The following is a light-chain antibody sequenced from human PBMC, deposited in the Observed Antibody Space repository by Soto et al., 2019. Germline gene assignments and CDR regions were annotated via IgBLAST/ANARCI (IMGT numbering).Light chain of an antibody. CDR2: KAS. J-gene: IGKJ1*01. Sequence: DIQMTQSPSTLSASVGDRVTITCRASQSISTWLAWYQQEPGKAPKLLIHKASSLQSGVPSRFSGSGSGTDFTLTISSLHPDDFATYYCQQYNSYSEAFGQGTKVELK. V-gene: IGKV1-5*03. CDR3: QQYNSYSEA. CDR1: QSISTW.